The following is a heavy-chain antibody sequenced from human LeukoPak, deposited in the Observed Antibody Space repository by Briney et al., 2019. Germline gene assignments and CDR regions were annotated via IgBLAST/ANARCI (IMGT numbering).Heavy chain of an antibody. V-gene: IGHV3-30*02. CDR2: IRFDGNDK. CDR3: ARVGEGAAKD. J-gene: IGHJ4*02. Sequence: GGSLRLSCATSGFIFNNYGLHWVRQAPGKGLEWVAHIRFDGNDKYYADSVKGRFTISSDNSKNTLYLQMNSLRVEDTTVYYCARVGEGAAKDWGQGTLVTVSS. D-gene: IGHD1-26*01. CDR1: GFIFNNYG.